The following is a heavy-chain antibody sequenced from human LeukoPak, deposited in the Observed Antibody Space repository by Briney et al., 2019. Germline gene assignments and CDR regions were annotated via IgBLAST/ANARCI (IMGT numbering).Heavy chain of an antibody. CDR2: IIPIFGTA. J-gene: IGHJ4*02. CDR1: GGTFSSYA. V-gene: IGHV1-69*05. Sequence: SVKVSCKASGGTFSSYAISWVRQAPGQGLEWMGRIIPIFGTANYAQKFQGRVTITTDESTRTAYMEVSSLRSEATAVCYCARGLHSGGWYGVDDWGQGTLVTVSS. D-gene: IGHD6-19*01. CDR3: ARGLHSGGWYGVDD.